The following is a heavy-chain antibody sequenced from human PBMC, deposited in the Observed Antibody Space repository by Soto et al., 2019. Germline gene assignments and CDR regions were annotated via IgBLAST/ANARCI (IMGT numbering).Heavy chain of an antibody. J-gene: IGHJ6*02. Sequence: ASVKVSCKASGYTFTSYAMHWVRQAPGQRLEWMGWINAGNGNTKYSQKLQGRVTITKDTSASTAYMEMSSLRSEDTAVYYCASYYRKPHYYGMDVWGQGTTVTVSS. CDR3: ASYYRKPHYYGMDV. CDR1: GYTFTSYA. CDR2: INAGNGNT. V-gene: IGHV1-3*01. D-gene: IGHD3-22*01.